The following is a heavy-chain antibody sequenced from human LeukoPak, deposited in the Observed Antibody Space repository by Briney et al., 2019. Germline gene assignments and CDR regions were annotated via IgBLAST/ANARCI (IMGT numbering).Heavy chain of an antibody. Sequence: GGSLRLSCAASGFTFSSYWMHWVRQAPGKGLVWVSRISDGGSTTTYANSVKGRFTISRDNAKNTLYLQMNGLRAEDTAVYYCSRSAYYDGSGNYYDYWGQGTLVTVSS. D-gene: IGHD3-22*01. CDR1: GFTFSSYW. CDR3: SRSAYYDGSGNYYDY. CDR2: ISDGGSTT. J-gene: IGHJ4*02. V-gene: IGHV3-74*01.